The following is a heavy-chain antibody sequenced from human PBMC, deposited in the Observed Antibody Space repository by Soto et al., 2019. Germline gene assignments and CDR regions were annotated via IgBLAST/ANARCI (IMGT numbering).Heavy chain of an antibody. CDR1: GGSISSSSYY. Sequence: QLQLQESGPGLVKPSETLSLTCTVSGGSISSSSYYWGWIRQPPGKGLEWIGNIYYSGSTYYNPSLSSRVTISVDTSKNQFALKLSSVTAADSAVYYCARQGGSGNRPVDYWGQGTLVTVSS. J-gene: IGHJ4*02. V-gene: IGHV4-39*01. CDR2: IYYSGST. D-gene: IGHD3-10*01. CDR3: ARQGGSGNRPVDY.